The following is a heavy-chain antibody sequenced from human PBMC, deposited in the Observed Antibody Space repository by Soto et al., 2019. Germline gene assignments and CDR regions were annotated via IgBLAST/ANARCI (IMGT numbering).Heavy chain of an antibody. CDR1: GCSVNSGIDY. Sequence: LLHTSSVSGCSVNSGIDYWSSMRQPPGKGLEWIGYIYYSGSTNYNPSLKSRVTISVDNSKNTVYLQVSNLRAEDTAVYFCARDQTDSGGYSDSWGQGTLVTVSS. J-gene: IGHJ4*02. CDR3: ARDQTDSGGYSDS. D-gene: IGHD6-19*01. CDR2: IYYSGST. V-gene: IGHV4-61*01.